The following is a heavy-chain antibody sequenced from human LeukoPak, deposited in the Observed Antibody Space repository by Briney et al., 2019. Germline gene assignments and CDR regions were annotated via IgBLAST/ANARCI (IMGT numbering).Heavy chain of an antibody. D-gene: IGHD2-2*01. J-gene: IGHJ4*02. CDR3: ARDHRGGIVVVPAALDY. Sequence: ASVKVSCKASGYTFTSYAMNWVRQAPGQGLEWMGWISAYNGNTNYAQKLQGRVTMTTDTSTSTAYMELRSLRSDDTAVYYCARDHRGGIVVVPAALDYWGQGTLVTVSS. V-gene: IGHV1-18*01. CDR1: GYTFTSYA. CDR2: ISAYNGNT.